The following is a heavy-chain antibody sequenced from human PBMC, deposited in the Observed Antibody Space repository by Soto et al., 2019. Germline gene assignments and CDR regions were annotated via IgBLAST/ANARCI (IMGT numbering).Heavy chain of an antibody. CDR3: ARVPYYGYVWGSDRQTYFDY. J-gene: IGHJ4*02. V-gene: IGHV1-69*01. CDR1: GGTFSSYA. CDR2: IIPIFGTA. D-gene: IGHD3-16*02. Sequence: QVQLVQSGAEVKKPGSSVKVSCKASGGTFSSYAISWVRQAPGQGLEWMGGIIPIFGTANYAQEFQGRVTITADESTSTAYMELSSLRSEDTAVYYCARVPYYGYVWGSDRQTYFDYWGQGTLVTVSS.